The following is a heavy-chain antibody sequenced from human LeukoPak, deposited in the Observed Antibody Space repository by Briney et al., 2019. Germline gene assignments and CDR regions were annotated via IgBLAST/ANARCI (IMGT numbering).Heavy chain of an antibody. D-gene: IGHD2/OR15-2a*01. CDR3: ARGFSESRSTLDY. CDR2: SSAYNDNT. Sequence: ASVKVSCKPSGYTLTSYGISWVREAPGQGLECMGWSSAYNDNTNYAQKLQGRVTMTTDTSTSTAYMELRSLRSDDTAVYYCARGFSESRSTLDYWGQGTLVTVSS. V-gene: IGHV1-18*01. J-gene: IGHJ4*02. CDR1: GYTLTSYG.